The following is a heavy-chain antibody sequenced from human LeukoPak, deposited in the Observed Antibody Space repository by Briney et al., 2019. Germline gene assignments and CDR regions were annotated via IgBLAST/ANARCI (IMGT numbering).Heavy chain of an antibody. D-gene: IGHD3-22*01. J-gene: IGHJ4*02. CDR1: GYTFTGYY. Sequence: ASVKVSCKASGYTFTGYYMHWVRQAPGQGLEWMGWINPNSGGTNYAQKFQGRVTTTRDTSISTAYMELSRLRSDDTAVYYCARVGGSGYASSSWGQGTLVTVSS. CDR3: ARVGGSGYASSS. CDR2: INPNSGGT. V-gene: IGHV1-2*02.